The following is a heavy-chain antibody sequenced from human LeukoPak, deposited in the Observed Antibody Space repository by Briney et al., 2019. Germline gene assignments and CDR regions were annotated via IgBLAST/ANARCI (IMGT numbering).Heavy chain of an antibody. V-gene: IGHV4-59*10. D-gene: IGHD3-22*01. J-gene: IGHJ2*01. CDR1: GGSFSGYY. CDR2: MYTSGST. CDR3: ARGYDGSGYYYRNWYFDL. Sequence: NPSETLSLTCAVYGGSFSGYYWSWIRQPAGQGLEYIGRMYTSGSTNYNPSLKSRVTISVDTSKNQFSLKLSSVTAADTAVYYCARGYDGSGYYYRNWYFDLWGRGTLVTVSS.